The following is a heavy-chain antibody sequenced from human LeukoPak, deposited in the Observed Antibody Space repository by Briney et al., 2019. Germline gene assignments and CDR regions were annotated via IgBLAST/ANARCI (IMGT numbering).Heavy chain of an antibody. CDR1: GFTFSKYW. V-gene: IGHV3-7*01. CDR3: ARDREEMVRAPYAFGI. D-gene: IGHD3-10*01. J-gene: IGHJ3*02. Sequence: GGSLRLSCVGSGFTFSKYWMTWVRQAPRKGLEWVANIKQDESEKYYVDSVKGRFTISRDNTKKSLYLQMNSLRAEDTAVYYCARDREEMVRAPYAFGIWGQGTMVTVS. CDR2: IKQDESEK.